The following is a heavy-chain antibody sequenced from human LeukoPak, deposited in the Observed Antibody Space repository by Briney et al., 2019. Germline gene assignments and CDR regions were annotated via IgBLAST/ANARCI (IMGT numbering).Heavy chain of an antibody. D-gene: IGHD1-26*01. CDR3: ASHSGSYGVLDY. CDR2: ITPFNGNT. Sequence: SVKVSCKASGYTFTYRYLRWVRQAPRQALEWMGWITPFNGNTNYAQKFQDRVTITRDRSMSTAYMELSSLRSEDTAMYYCASHSGSYGVLDYWGQGTLVTVSS. CDR1: GYTFTYRY. J-gene: IGHJ4*02. V-gene: IGHV1-45*03.